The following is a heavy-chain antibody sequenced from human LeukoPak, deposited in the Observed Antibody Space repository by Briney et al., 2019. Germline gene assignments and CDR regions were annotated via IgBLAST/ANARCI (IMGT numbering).Heavy chain of an antibody. V-gene: IGHV3-7*01. CDR3: ARGKGVDY. Sequence: PGGSLRLSCAASGFTFSGYWLTWVRQAPGKGLEWVANIKQDGSETYYVHSVKGRFTISRDNARNSLYLQMNSLRAEDTAVYYCARGKGVDYWGQGILVTGSS. J-gene: IGHJ4*02. CDR1: GFTFSGYW. CDR2: IKQDGSET.